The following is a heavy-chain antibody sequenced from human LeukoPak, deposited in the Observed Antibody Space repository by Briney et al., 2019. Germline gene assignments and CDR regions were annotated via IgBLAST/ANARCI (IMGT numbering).Heavy chain of an antibody. Sequence: SETLSLTCTVSGGSITNYYWTWIRQPPGKGLEWIGYISYNGNTNYNPSLKSRVTISIDTSKNQFSLRLSSVTAADTAVYYCSRAPFNNPEFWGQGTLVTVSS. V-gene: IGHV4-59*01. CDR3: SRAPFNNPEF. CDR1: GGSITNYY. J-gene: IGHJ4*02. D-gene: IGHD1-14*01. CDR2: ISYNGNT.